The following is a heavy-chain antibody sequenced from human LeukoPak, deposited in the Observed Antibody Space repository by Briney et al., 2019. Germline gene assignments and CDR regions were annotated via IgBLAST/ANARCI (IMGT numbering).Heavy chain of an antibody. J-gene: IGHJ5*02. V-gene: IGHV3-33*01. CDR2: IWYDTSNK. D-gene: IGHD6-13*01. Sequence: GGSLRRSCAASGFTFSSYGMHWVRQAPGKGLEWVAVIWYDTSNKYYADSVKGRFTISRDNSKNTLYLQMNSLRAEDTAVYYCARDLAAAGTWFDPWGQGTLVTVSS. CDR1: GFTFSSYG. CDR3: ARDLAAAGTWFDP.